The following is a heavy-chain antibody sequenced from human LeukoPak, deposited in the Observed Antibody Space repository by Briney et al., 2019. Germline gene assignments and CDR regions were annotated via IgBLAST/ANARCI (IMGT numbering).Heavy chain of an antibody. CDR2: ITGRGDVT. D-gene: IGHD4-17*01. CDR3: AKGSHGDHEN. V-gene: IGHV3-23*01. Sequence: GGSLRLSCAASGFTFNNYAMSWIRQAPRQVLEWVSAITGRGDVTYYADSVKGRFTISRDNSKNTLSLQMDSLRAEDTAVYYCAKGSHGDHENWGQGTLVTVSS. CDR1: GFTFNNYA. J-gene: IGHJ4*02.